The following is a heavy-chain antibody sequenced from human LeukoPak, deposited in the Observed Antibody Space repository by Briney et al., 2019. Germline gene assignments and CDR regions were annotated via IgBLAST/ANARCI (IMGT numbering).Heavy chain of an antibody. Sequence: SETLSLTCTVSGGSISSSTYNWGWIRQPPGKGLEWIGSIYNTGSIFYNPSLKSRVTISIDTSKNQFSLKLTSVTAADTAIYYCASQPYYESSGYYFYWGQGTLVTVSS. CDR3: ASQPYYESSGYYFY. V-gene: IGHV4-39*01. D-gene: IGHD3-22*01. J-gene: IGHJ4*02. CDR2: IYNTGSI. CDR1: GGSISSSTYN.